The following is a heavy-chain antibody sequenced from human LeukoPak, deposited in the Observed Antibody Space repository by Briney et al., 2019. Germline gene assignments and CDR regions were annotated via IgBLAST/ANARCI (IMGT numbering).Heavy chain of an antibody. J-gene: IGHJ5*02. CDR3: AVEGYCSGGSCYTNWFDP. CDR2: ISSTGTTM. D-gene: IGHD2-15*01. Sequence: PGGSLRLSCAASGFTFSSYSMNWVRQAPGKGLDWVSYISSTGTTMYYADSVKGRFTISRDNAKNSLYLQMNSLRDEDTAVYYCAVEGYCSGGSCYTNWFDPWRQGTLITVSS. CDR1: GFTFSSYS. V-gene: IGHV3-48*02.